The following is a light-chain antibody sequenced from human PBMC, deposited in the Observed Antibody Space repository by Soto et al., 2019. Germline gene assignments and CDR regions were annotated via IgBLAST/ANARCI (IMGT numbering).Light chain of an antibody. V-gene: IGKV1-5*03. CDR1: QSISSW. Sequence: DIQMTQSPSTLSASVGDRVTITCRASQSISSWLAWYQQKPGKAPKLLIYKASTLESGVPSNFSGSGSGTEFTLTISGRQPEDFATYYCQQYNSYPWTFGQGTKVDVK. J-gene: IGKJ1*01. CDR3: QQYNSYPWT. CDR2: KAS.